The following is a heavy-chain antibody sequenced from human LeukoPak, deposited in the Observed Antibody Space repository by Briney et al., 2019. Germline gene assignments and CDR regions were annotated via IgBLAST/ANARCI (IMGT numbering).Heavy chain of an antibody. Sequence: ASVKVSCKASGYTFTGYYIHWVRQAPGQGLEWMGWINPDSGGTKFAQKFQGSVTMTRDTSISTAYMELSRLRSDDTAVFYCARAGGSYSDYMDVWGEGTTVTVSS. CDR1: GYTFTGYY. CDR3: ARAGGSYSDYMDV. J-gene: IGHJ6*03. V-gene: IGHV1-2*02. D-gene: IGHD1-26*01. CDR2: INPDSGGT.